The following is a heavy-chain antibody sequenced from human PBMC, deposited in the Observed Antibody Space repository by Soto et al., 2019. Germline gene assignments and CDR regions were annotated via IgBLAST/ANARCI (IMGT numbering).Heavy chain of an antibody. J-gene: IGHJ4*02. D-gene: IGHD5-12*01. V-gene: IGHV4-59*01. CDR2: IYYSGST. CDR1: GGSISSYY. Sequence: SETLSLTCTVSGGSISSYYWSWIRQPPGKGLEWIGYIYYSGSTNYNPSLKSRVTISVDTSKNQFSLKLSSVTAADTAVYYCARVADGYNYKIDYWGQGTLVTVS. CDR3: ARVADGYNYKIDY.